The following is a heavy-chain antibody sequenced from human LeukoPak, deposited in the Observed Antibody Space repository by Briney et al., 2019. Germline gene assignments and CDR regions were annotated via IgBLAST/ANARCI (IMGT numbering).Heavy chain of an antibody. CDR1: GYTVTSYD. V-gene: IGHV1-8*03. CDR2: MNPNSGNT. Sequence: ASVEASCKASGYTVTSYDIKWARQANGQGLESIGWMNPNSGNTGYAQKFQGRVTITRNTSISTAYMELSSLRSEDTAVYYCARGKDSSSPSFDYWGQGTLVTVSS. D-gene: IGHD6-6*01. CDR3: ARGKDSSSPSFDY. J-gene: IGHJ4*02.